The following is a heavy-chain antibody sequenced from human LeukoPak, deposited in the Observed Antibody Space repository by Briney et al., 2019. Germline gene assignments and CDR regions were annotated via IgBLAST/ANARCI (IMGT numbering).Heavy chain of an antibody. CDR3: ARGRITMIRGFDY. D-gene: IGHD3-22*01. CDR1: GGTLSSYA. V-gene: IGHV1-69*13. CDR2: IILIFGTA. J-gene: IGHJ4*02. Sequence: SVKVSCKASGGTLSSYAISWVRQPPAPRLEWMGGIILIFGTANYARKFQGRVTFPADESTSTAYMELSSQRSEDTAVYYCARGRITMIRGFDYWGQGTLVTVSS.